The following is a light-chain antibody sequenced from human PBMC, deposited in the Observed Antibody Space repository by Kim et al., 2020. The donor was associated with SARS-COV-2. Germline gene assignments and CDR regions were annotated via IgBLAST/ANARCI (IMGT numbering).Light chain of an antibody. J-gene: IGKJ4*01. V-gene: IGKV3-20*01. CDR1: QSVTSDY. CDR2: GAS. CDR3: QQYGDSPFT. Sequence: EIVLSQSPGTLSVSPGERATLSCRASQSVTSDYLAWYHHKPGQAPRLLIYGASNRATGIPDRFSGSGSGTDFTLTISRLEPEDFALYYCQQYGDSPFTFGGGTKVEI.